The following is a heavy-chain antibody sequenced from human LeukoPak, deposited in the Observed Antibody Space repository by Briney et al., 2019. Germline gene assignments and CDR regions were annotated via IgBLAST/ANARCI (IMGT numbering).Heavy chain of an antibody. CDR3: ARVLGGGDILTCYPDY. V-gene: IGHV4-30-4*08. D-gene: IGHD3-9*01. CDR1: GGSISSGDYY. Sequence: SETLSLTCTVSGGSISSGDYYWSWIRQPPGKGLEWIGYIYYSGSTYYNPSLKSRVTISVDTSKNQFSLKLSSVAAADTAVYYCARVLGGGDILTCYPDYWGQGTLVTVSS. CDR2: IYYSGST. J-gene: IGHJ4*02.